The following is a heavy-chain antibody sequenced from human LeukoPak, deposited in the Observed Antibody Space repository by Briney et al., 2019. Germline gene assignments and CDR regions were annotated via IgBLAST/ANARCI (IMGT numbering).Heavy chain of an antibody. CDR2: ISSSSSYI. CDR1: GFTFSSYS. CDR3: AYTTGYFQAWYFDY. D-gene: IGHD2-15*01. J-gene: IGHJ4*02. Sequence: GSLRLSXAXSGFTFSSYSMNWVRQAPGKGLEWVSSISSSSSYIYYADSVKGRFTISRDNAKNSLYLQMNSLRAEDTAVYYCAYTTGYFQAWYFDYWGQGTLVTVSS. V-gene: IGHV3-21*01.